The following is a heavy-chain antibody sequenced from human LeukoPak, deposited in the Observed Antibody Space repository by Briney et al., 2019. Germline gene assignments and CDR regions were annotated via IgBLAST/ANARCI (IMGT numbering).Heavy chain of an antibody. CDR2: ISTSSNTI. J-gene: IGHJ4*02. CDR3: ATSSTPIVVGDY. Sequence: PGGSLRLSCAASGFTFSSYNMNWVRQAPGKGLEWISFISTSSNTIYYADSVKGRFTISRDNAKNSLYLQMNSLRDEDTAVYYCATSSTPIVVGDYWGQGTLVTVSS. D-gene: IGHD2-15*01. CDR1: GFTFSSYN. V-gene: IGHV3-48*02.